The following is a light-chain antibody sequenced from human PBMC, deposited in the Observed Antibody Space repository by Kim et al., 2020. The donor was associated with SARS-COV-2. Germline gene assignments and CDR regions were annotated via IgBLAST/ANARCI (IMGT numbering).Light chain of an antibody. CDR2: GAS. J-gene: IGKJ3*01. Sequence: PGERATPPRGAGQSVCNSLAGSNQKPGQAPRLLISGASTRATGIPARFSGGGSGTEFTLTISSLQSEDVAVYYCQQYNNWPLTFGPGTKVDIK. CDR3: QQYNNWPLT. V-gene: IGKV3-15*01. CDR1: QSVCNS.